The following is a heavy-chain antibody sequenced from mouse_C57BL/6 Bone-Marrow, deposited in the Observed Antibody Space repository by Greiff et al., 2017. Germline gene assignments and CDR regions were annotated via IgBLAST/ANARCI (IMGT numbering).Heavy chain of an antibody. Sequence: QVQLQQPGAELVRPGTSVKLSCKASGYTFTSYWMPWVKQRPGQGLEWIGVIDPSDSYTNYNQKFKGKATLTVDTSSSTAYMQLSSLTSEDSAVYYCARRGHYYGTWFAYWGQGTLDTVSA. J-gene: IGHJ3*01. V-gene: IGHV1-59*01. CDR1: GYTFTSYW. CDR3: ARRGHYYGTWFAY. CDR2: IDPSDSYT. D-gene: IGHD1-1*01.